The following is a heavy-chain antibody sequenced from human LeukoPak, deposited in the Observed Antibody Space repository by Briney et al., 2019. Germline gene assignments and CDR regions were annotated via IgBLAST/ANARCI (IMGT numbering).Heavy chain of an antibody. D-gene: IGHD3-3*01. CDR3: AKDLQPLEWLSPYFDY. V-gene: IGHV3-23*01. CDR1: GFTLRSYW. J-gene: IGHJ4*02. Sequence: GGSLRLSCEVSGFTLRSYWMHWVRQAPGKGLVWVSAISGSGGSTYYADSVKGRFTISRDNSKNTLYLQMNSLRAEDTAVYYCAKDLQPLEWLSPYFDYWGQGTLVTVSS. CDR2: ISGSGGST.